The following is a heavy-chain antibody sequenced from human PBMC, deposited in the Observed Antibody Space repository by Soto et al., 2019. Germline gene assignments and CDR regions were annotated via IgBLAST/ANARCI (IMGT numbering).Heavy chain of an antibody. CDR1: GFTFSSYS. V-gene: IGHV3-48*01. CDR3: ASPLRGNEGYFDY. D-gene: IGHD4-17*01. J-gene: IGHJ4*02. Sequence: GSLRLSCAASGFTFSSYSMNWVRQAPGKGLEWVSYISSSSSTIYYADSVKGRFTISRDNAKNSLYLQMNSLRAEDTAVYYCASPLRGNEGYFDYWGQGTLVTVSS. CDR2: ISSSSSTI.